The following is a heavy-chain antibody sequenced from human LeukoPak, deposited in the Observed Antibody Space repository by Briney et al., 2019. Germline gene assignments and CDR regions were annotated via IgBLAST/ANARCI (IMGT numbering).Heavy chain of an antibody. V-gene: IGHV3-30*03. Sequence: PGGSLRLSCAASGFTFSNYGMHWVRQAPGKGLEWVALISHDGGNTYYGDSVKGRFTISRDNSKNTLYLQMNSLRPEDTAVYYCARDLISGDYTFDYWGQGALVTVSS. CDR2: ISHDGGNT. CDR1: GFTFSNYG. J-gene: IGHJ4*02. D-gene: IGHD4-11*01. CDR3: ARDLISGDYTFDY.